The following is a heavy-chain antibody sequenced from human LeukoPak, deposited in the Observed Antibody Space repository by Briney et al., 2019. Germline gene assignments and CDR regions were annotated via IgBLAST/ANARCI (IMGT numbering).Heavy chain of an antibody. Sequence: ASVTVSCKASVYIFTDNYIHWVQQAPGKGLEWMGRIDPEDGETKYAEKFQVRVNMTADTSADTVYMQLSGLTSGDTAMYYCAAEKMHIVGPTLYWSFDLWGRGTRLIVSS. CDR2: IDPEDGET. D-gene: IGHD1-26*01. CDR3: AAEKMHIVGPTLYWSFDL. V-gene: IGHV1-69-2*01. CDR1: VYIFTDNY. J-gene: IGHJ2*01.